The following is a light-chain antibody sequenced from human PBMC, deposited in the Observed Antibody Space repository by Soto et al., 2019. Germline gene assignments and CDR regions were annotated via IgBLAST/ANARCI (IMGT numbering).Light chain of an antibody. CDR2: EGS. Sequence: QSALTQPASVSGSPGQSITISCTGTSSDVGSYNLVSWYQQHPDKAPKLMIYEGSKRPSGVSNRFSGSKSGNTASLTISGLQADDEADYYCCSYAGSSTVIFGGGTKLTVL. V-gene: IGLV2-23*01. J-gene: IGLJ2*01. CDR3: CSYAGSSTVI. CDR1: SSDVGSYNL.